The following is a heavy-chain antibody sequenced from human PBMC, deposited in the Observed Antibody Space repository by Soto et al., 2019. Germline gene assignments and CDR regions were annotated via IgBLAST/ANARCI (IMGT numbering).Heavy chain of an antibody. CDR2: IYHSGST. D-gene: IGHD5-12*01. CDR3: ARGGIVATMGADY. J-gene: IGHJ4*02. V-gene: IGHV4-30-2*01. Sequence: SETLSLTCAVSGGSISSGGYSWSWIRQPPGKGLEWIGYIYHSGSTYYNPSLKSRVTISVDRSKNQFSLKLSSVTAADTAVYYCARGGIVATMGADYWGQGTLVTVSS. CDR1: GGSISSGGYS.